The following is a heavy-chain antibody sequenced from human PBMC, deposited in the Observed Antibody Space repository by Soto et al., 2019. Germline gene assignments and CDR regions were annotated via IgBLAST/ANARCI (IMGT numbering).Heavy chain of an antibody. V-gene: IGHV3-30-3*01. Sequence: GSLWLFSEPAGFTLSSYAMHWVRQAPGKGLEWVAVISYDGSNKYYADSVKGRFTISRDNSKNTLYLQMNSLRAEDTAVYYWASGPGYYYYGMEVWGQGTTVTVSS. CDR1: GFTLSSYA. J-gene: IGHJ6*02. CDR3: ASGPGYYYYGMEV. CDR2: ISYDGSNK.